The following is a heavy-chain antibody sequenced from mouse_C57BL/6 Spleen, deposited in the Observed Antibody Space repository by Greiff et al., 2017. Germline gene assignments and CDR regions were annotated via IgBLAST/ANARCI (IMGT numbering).Heavy chain of an antibody. CDR3: TREKVYYDYDVRFAY. CDR2: IDPETGGT. D-gene: IGHD2-4*01. V-gene: IGHV1-15*01. Sequence: VQLQQSGAELVRPGASVTLSCKASGYTFTDYEMHWVKQTPVHGLEWIGAIDPETGGTAYNQKFKGKAILTADKSSSTAYMELRSLTSEDSAVYYGTREKVYYDYDVRFAYWGQGTLVTVSA. J-gene: IGHJ3*01. CDR1: GYTFTDYE.